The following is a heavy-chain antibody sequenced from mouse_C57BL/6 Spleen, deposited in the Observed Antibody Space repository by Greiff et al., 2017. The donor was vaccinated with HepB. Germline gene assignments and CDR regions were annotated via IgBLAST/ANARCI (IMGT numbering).Heavy chain of an antibody. CDR1: GYTFTDYY. D-gene: IGHD1-1*01. CDR3: ARDYYGAWFAY. Sequence: QVQLQQSGAELVRPGASVKLSCKASGYTFTDYYINWVKQRPGQGLEWIARIYPGSGNTYYNEKFKGKATLTAEKSSSTAYMQLSSLTSEDSAVYFCARDYYGAWFAYWGQGTLVTVSA. J-gene: IGHJ3*01. CDR2: IYPGSGNT. V-gene: IGHV1-76*01.